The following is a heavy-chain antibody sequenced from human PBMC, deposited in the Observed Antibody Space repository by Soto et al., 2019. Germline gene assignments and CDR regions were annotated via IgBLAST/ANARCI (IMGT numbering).Heavy chain of an antibody. V-gene: IGHV1-2*02. J-gene: IGHJ4*02. CDR1: GYTFTVYY. D-gene: IGHD1-26*01. Sequence: ASVKVSCKASGYTFTVYYMHWVRQAPGQGLEWMGWINPKSGGTMYPQKFQGRVAMTWDTSISTAYMALTRLRSDDTAVYYCARDLAKGGGSAGFDYWGQGTLVTVS. CDR3: ARDLAKGGGSAGFDY. CDR2: INPKSGGT.